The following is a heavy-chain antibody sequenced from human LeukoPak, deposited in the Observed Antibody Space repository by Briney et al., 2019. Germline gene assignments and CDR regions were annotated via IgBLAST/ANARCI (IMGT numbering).Heavy chain of an antibody. D-gene: IGHD3-10*01. Sequence: ASVKVSCKASGYTFADYYIHWVRQAPGQGLEWMGWINPKSGVTNYAQKFQGRVTMTRDTSISTAYMELSSLTSDDTGLHYCARVDVNYYYFDYWGQGTLVTVSS. J-gene: IGHJ4*02. CDR3: ARVDVNYYYFDY. CDR1: GYTFADYY. V-gene: IGHV1-2*02. CDR2: INPKSGVT.